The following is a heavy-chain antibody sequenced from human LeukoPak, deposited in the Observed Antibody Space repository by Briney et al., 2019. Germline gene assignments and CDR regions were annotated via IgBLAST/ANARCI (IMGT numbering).Heavy chain of an antibody. CDR2: INPSGGST. CDR3: ARGVRSNDFWSGYSTGYFDY. CDR1: GYTFTSYY. Sequence: ASVKVSCKASGYTFTSYYMHWVRQAPGQGLEWMGIINPSGGSTSYAQKFQGRVTMTRDTSTSTDYMELSSLRSEDTALYYCARGVRSNDFWSGYSTGYFDYWGQGTLVTVSS. V-gene: IGHV1-46*01. J-gene: IGHJ4*02. D-gene: IGHD3-3*01.